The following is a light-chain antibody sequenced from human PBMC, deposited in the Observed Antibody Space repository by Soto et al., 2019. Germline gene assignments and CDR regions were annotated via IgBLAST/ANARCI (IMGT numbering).Light chain of an antibody. CDR2: VNN. J-gene: IGLJ2*01. Sequence: QSVLTQPPSASGTPGQRVTISCSGGSSNIGSNTVSWYQQLPGTAPKLVMYVNNQRSSGVPDRFSGSKSGTSGSLAISGLQSEDEADYYCATWDDSLNGPVFGGGTKLTVL. CDR1: SSNIGSNT. CDR3: ATWDDSLNGPV. V-gene: IGLV1-44*01.